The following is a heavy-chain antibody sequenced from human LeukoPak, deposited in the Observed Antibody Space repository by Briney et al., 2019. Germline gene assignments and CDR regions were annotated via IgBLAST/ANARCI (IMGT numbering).Heavy chain of an antibody. Sequence: PSETLSLTCAVYGGSFSGYYWSWIRQPPGKGLEWIGEINHSGSTNYNPSLKSRVTISVHTSKNQFSLKLSSVTAADTAVYYCARGRAYYYGSGSYPWFDPWGQGTLVTVSS. CDR3: ARGRAYYYGSGSYPWFDP. J-gene: IGHJ5*02. V-gene: IGHV4-34*01. D-gene: IGHD3-10*01. CDR2: INHSGST. CDR1: GGSFSGYY.